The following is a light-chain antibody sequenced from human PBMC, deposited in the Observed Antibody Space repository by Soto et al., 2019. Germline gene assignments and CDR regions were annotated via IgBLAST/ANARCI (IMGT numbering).Light chain of an antibody. J-gene: IGLJ2*01. Sequence: QLVLTQPRSVSGSPGQSVTISCAGTSSDVGAYYHVSWYQQHPDKAPKLMIYDVSRRPSGVPDRFSGSKSGNTASLTISGLQAEDEADYYCCSYAGSYTVVFGGGTKVTVL. CDR2: DVS. V-gene: IGLV2-11*01. CDR3: CSYAGSYTVV. CDR1: SSDVGAYYH.